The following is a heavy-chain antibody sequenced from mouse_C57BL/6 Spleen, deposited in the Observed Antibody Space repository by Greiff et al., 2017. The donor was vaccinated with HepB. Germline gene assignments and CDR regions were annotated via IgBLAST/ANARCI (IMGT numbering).Heavy chain of an antibody. CDR3: ARGLYYSPPPFAY. V-gene: IGHV1-69*01. Sequence: QVQLQQPGAELVMPGASVKLSCKASGYTFTSYWMHWVKQRPGKGLEWIGEIDPSDSYTNYNQKFKGKSTLTVDKSSSTAYMQLSSLTSEDSAVYYCARGLYYSPPPFAYWGQGTLVTVSA. D-gene: IGHD2-12*01. CDR2: IDPSDSYT. CDR1: GYTFTSYW. J-gene: IGHJ3*01.